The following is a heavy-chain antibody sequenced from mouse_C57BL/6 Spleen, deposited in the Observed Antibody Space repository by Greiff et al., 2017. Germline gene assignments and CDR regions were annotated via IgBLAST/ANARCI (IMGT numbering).Heavy chain of an antibody. J-gene: IGHJ2*01. CDR1: GYTLTSYW. CDR2: IYPGSGST. V-gene: IGHV1-55*01. D-gene: IGHD1-1*01. CDR3: ARRGYYYGSSSLDY. Sequence: VQLQQPGAELVKPGASVKMSCKASGYTLTSYWITWVKQRPGQGLEWIGDIYPGSGSTNYNEKFKSKATLTVDTSSSTAYMQLSSLTSEDSAVYYCARRGYYYGSSSLDYWGQGTTLTVSS.